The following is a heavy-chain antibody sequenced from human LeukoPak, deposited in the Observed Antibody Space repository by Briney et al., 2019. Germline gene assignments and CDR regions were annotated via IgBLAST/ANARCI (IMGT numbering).Heavy chain of an antibody. Sequence: SGTLSLTCAVSGGPISSSNWWSWVRQPPGKGLEWIGEIYHSGSTNYNPSLKSRVTISVDKSKNQFSLKLSSVTAADTAVYYCARHGTGYDILTGYYFLGCFDYWGQGTLVTVSS. CDR3: ARHGTGYDILTGYYFLGCFDY. CDR2: IYHSGST. D-gene: IGHD3-9*01. V-gene: IGHV4-4*02. CDR1: GGPISSSNW. J-gene: IGHJ4*02.